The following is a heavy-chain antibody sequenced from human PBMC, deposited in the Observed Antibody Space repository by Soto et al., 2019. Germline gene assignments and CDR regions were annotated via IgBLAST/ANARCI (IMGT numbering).Heavy chain of an antibody. V-gene: IGHV4-59*08. CDR3: ARQKPYYYGSGSYYPLAPFDY. D-gene: IGHD3-10*01. Sequence: SETLSLTCTVSGGSISSYYWSWIRQPPGKGLEWIGYIYYSGSTNYNPSLKSRVTISVDTSKNQFSLKLSSVTAADTAVYYCARQKPYYYGSGSYYPLAPFDYWGQGTLVTAPQ. J-gene: IGHJ4*02. CDR2: IYYSGST. CDR1: GGSISSYY.